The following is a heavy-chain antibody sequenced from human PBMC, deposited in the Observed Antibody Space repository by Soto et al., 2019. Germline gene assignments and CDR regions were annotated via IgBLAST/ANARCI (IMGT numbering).Heavy chain of an antibody. D-gene: IGHD6-13*01. CDR1: GDSVSSNSAA. Sequence: SQTLSLPCPISGDSVSSNSAAWNWIRQSPSRGLEWLGRTYYRSKWYNDYAVSVKSRITINPDTSKNQFSLQLNSLTPEDTAVYYCTGRLAATGSAFDYRGQGTLVTVSP. V-gene: IGHV6-1*01. CDR2: TYYRSKWYN. J-gene: IGHJ4*02. CDR3: TGRLAATGSAFDY.